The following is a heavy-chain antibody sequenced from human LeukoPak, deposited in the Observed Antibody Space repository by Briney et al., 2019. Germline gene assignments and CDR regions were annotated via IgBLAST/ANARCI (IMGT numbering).Heavy chain of an antibody. J-gene: IGHJ4*02. D-gene: IGHD2-15*01. CDR2: IYHSGST. V-gene: IGHV4-38-2*02. CDR3: ARDKFDCSGGSCYS. Sequence: SETLSLTCTVSGYSISSGYYWGWIRQPPGKGLEWIGSIYHSGSTYYNPSLKSRVTISVDTSKNQFSLKLSSVTAADTAVYYCARDKFDCSGGSCYSSGQGTLVTVSS. CDR1: GYSISSGYY.